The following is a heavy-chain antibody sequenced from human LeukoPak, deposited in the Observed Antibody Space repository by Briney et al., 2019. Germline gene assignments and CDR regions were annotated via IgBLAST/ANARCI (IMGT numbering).Heavy chain of an antibody. Sequence: PGGSLRLSCAASGFTFSNSYMSWVRQAPGKGLEWVSSIVASGETTYYADSVKGRFTISRDNSKNTLYLQMNSLRAEDTAIYYCADSNYWYPVDYWGQGTLVTVSS. CDR2: IVASGETT. CDR3: ADSNYWYPVDY. V-gene: IGHV3-23*01. D-gene: IGHD4-11*01. CDR1: GFTFSNSY. J-gene: IGHJ4*02.